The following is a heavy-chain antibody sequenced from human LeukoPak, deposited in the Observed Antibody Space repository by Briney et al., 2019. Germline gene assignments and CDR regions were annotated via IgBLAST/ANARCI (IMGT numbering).Heavy chain of an antibody. D-gene: IGHD6-19*01. CDR2: INHGGST. V-gene: IGHV4-34*01. Sequence: SETLSLTCAVYGGSFSGYYWSWIRQPPGKGLEWIGEINHGGSTNYNPSLKSRVTISVDTSKNQFSLKLSSVTAADTAVYYCARGSNRVAVAGTAFYMDVWGKGTTVTVSS. CDR3: ARGSNRVAVAGTAFYMDV. J-gene: IGHJ6*03. CDR1: GGSFSGYY.